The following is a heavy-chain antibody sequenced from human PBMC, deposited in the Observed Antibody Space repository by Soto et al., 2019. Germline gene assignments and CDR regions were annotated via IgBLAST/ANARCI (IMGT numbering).Heavy chain of an antibody. CDR3: ARDGSRRDRYSGRCDFDY. CDR1: GYTFTSYG. J-gene: IGHJ4*02. Sequence: GASVKVSCKASGYTFTSYGISWVRQAPGQGLEWMGWISAYNGNTNYAQKLQGRVTMTTDTSTSTAYMELRSLRSDDTAVYYCARDGSRRDRYSGRCDFDYWGQGSLVPVSS. V-gene: IGHV1-18*01. D-gene: IGHD1-26*01. CDR2: ISAYNGNT.